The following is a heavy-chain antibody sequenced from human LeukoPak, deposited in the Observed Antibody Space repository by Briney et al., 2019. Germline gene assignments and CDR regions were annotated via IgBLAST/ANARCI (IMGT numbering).Heavy chain of an antibody. J-gene: IGHJ3*02. CDR3: ASAKYDHGDYGPQRHDAFDI. V-gene: IGHV1-2*02. Sequence: ASVKVSCKASGYTFTSYDINWVRQAPGQGLEWMGCINPNSGDTNYAQKFQGRVTMTRDTSISTAYMELSRLRSDDTAVYYCASAKYDHGDYGPQRHDAFDIWGQGTMVTVSS. CDR1: GYTFTSYD. D-gene: IGHD4-17*01. CDR2: INPNSGDT.